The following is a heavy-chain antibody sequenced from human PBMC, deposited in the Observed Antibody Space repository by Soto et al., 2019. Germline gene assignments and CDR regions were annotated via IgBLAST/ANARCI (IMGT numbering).Heavy chain of an antibody. Sequence: ASVKVSCQASGYTFTSYGISWVRQAPGQGLEWMGWISAYNGNTNYAQKLQGRVTMTTDTSTSTAYMELRSLRSDDTAVYYCARATRWLPRGYDFDYWGQGTLVTVSS. CDR1: GYTFTSYG. J-gene: IGHJ4*02. CDR2: ISAYNGNT. D-gene: IGHD5-12*01. V-gene: IGHV1-18*01. CDR3: ARATRWLPRGYDFDY.